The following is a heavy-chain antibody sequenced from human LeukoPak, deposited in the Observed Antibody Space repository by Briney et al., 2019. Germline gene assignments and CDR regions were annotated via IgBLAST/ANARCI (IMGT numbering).Heavy chain of an antibody. CDR3: ARVPTVPGLCYYGMDV. D-gene: IGHD3-10*01. CDR2: ITGSDSYI. CDR1: GFTFSVST. J-gene: IGHJ6*02. V-gene: IGHV3-21*01. Sequence: PGGSLRLSCAASGFTFSVSTMNWDRQAPGKGLEWGSSITGSDSYIYYADSVKGRFTISRDNAKNSLYLQMNSLRAEDTAVYYCARVPTVPGLCYYGMDVWGQGTTVTVS.